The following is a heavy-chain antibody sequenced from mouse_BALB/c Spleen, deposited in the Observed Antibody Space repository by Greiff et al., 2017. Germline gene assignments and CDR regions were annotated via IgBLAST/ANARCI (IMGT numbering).Heavy chain of an antibody. CDR1: GYSITSDYA. D-gene: IGHD2-10*02. V-gene: IGHV3-2*02. CDR3: ARRGYGNYATSMDY. Sequence: EVKLMESGPGLVKPSQSLSLTCTVTGYSITSDYAWNWIRQFPGNKLEWMGYISYSGSTSYNPSLKSRISITRDTSKNQFFLQLNSVTTEDTATYYCARRGYGNYATSMDYWGQGTSVTVSS. J-gene: IGHJ4*01. CDR2: ISYSGST.